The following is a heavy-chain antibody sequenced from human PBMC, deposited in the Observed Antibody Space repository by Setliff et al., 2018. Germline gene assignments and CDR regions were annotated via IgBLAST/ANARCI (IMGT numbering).Heavy chain of an antibody. J-gene: IGHJ6*02. CDR2: ISWDGGST. CDR1: GFTFDYYA. V-gene: IGHV3-43D*03. Sequence: PGGSLRLSCAASGFTFDYYAMHWVRQAPGKGLEWVSLISWDGGSTYYADSVMGRFTISRDNSKNSLYLQMNSPRADDTALYYCAKVKGPYYYYGMDVWGQGTTVTVSS. CDR3: AKVKGPYYYYGMDV.